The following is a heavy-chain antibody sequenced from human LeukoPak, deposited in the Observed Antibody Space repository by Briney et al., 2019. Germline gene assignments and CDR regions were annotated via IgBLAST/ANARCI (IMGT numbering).Heavy chain of an antibody. D-gene: IGHD6-19*01. Sequence: GGSLRLSCAASGFIFSNYAMTWVRQAPGKGLEWVANIKQDGSEKYYVDSVKGRFTISRDNAKNSLYLQMNSLRAEDTAVYYCAKAVADNIYYYYYMDVWGKGTTVTVSS. CDR1: GFIFSNYA. V-gene: IGHV3-7*01. CDR2: IKQDGSEK. J-gene: IGHJ6*03. CDR3: AKAVADNIYYYYYMDV.